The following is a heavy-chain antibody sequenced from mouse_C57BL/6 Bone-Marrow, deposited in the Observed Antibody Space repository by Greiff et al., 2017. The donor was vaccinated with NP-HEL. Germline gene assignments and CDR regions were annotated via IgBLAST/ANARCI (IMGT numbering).Heavy chain of an antibody. J-gene: IGHJ4*01. CDR1: GFTITDDY. D-gene: IGHD1-1*01. CDR2: IDPENGDT. CDR3: TTGGSSPYAMDY. Sequence: EVHLVESGAELVRPGASVKLSCTVSGFTITDDYMHWVKQRPEQGLEWIGWIDPENGDTEYASKFQGKATMTADTSSNTAYLQLSSLTSEDTAVYYCTTGGSSPYAMDYWGQGTSVTVSS. V-gene: IGHV14-4*01.